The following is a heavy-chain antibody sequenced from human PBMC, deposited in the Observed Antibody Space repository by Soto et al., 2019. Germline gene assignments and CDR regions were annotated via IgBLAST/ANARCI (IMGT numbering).Heavy chain of an antibody. CDR2: IYYSGST. D-gene: IGHD1-20*01. V-gene: IGHV4-59*01. Sequence: NPSETLSLTCTVSGGSISSYYWSWIRQPPGKGLEWIGYIYYSGSTNYNPSLKSRVTISVDTSKNQFSLKLSSVTAADTAVYYCGRNIRGKIGGQGPLVPVPS. J-gene: IGHJ4*02. CDR3: GRNIRGKI. CDR1: GGSISSYY.